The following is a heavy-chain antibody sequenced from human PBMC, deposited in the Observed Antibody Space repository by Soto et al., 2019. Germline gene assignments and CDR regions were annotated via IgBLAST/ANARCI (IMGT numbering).Heavy chain of an antibody. V-gene: IGHV3-74*01. CDR1: GFTFSNYW. D-gene: IGHD2-21*01. Sequence: EVQLVESGGGLVQPGGSLRLSCVASGFTFSNYWMYWVRQAPGKGLEWVSRISSDGSSTKNPDFVKGRFTISRYNAKNTLYLQMNSLSVEDMAVYYCVRVTSVFQECMDVWGQGTTATVSS. CDR2: ISSDGSST. J-gene: IGHJ6*02. CDR3: VRVTSVFQECMDV.